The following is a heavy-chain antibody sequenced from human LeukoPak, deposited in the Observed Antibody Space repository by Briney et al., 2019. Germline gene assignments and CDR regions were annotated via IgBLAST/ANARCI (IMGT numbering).Heavy chain of an antibody. CDR1: GYTFTSYG. CDR3: ARDGRIAVAGSQDYFDY. J-gene: IGHJ4*02. Sequence: GASVKVSCKASGYTFTSYGISWVRQAPGQGLEWMGWISAYNGNTNYAQKLQGRVTMTTDTSTSTAYMELRSLRSDDTAVYYCARDGRIAVAGSQDYFDYWAQGTLVTVSS. CDR2: ISAYNGNT. D-gene: IGHD6-19*01. V-gene: IGHV1-18*01.